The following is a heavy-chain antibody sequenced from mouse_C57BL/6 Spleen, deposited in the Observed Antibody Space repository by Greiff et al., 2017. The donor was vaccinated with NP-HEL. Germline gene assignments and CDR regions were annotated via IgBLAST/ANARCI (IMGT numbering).Heavy chain of an antibody. CDR2: IYPGSGST. CDR1: GYTFTSYW. J-gene: IGHJ2*01. D-gene: IGHD3-2*02. CDR3: ARRRQLRFHFDY. Sequence: QVQLQQPGAELVKPGASVKMSCKASGYTFTSYWITWVKQRPGQGLEWIGDIYPGSGSTNYNEKFKSKATLTVDTSSSTAYMQLSSLTSEDSAVYYCARRRQLRFHFDYWGQGTTLTVSS. V-gene: IGHV1-55*01.